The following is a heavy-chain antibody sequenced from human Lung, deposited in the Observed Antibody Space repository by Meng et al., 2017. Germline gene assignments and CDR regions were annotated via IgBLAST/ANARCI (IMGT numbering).Heavy chain of an antibody. CDR3: ARGGGTTDD. CDR1: GFTCSTCW. J-gene: IGHJ4*02. CDR2: ITGDGSST. V-gene: IGHV3-74*01. D-gene: IGHD4-17*01. Sequence: VQRAWPGGALVHPGGSLRVSGAATGFTCSTCWMLRVRQAPGKGLDWVSRITGDGSSTIYADSVQGLFTMSRDNAKNTLSLQMNSLRAEDTAVYYCARGGGTTDDWGQGTLVTVSS.